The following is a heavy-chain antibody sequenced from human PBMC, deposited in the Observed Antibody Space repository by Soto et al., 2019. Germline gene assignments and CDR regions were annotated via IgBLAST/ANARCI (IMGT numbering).Heavy chain of an antibody. CDR3: ARRYGGTFDY. V-gene: IGHV4-30-2*01. CDR1: GGSISSGGYP. CDR2: IYHSGSI. D-gene: IGHD2-15*01. Sequence: SSETLSLTCAVSGGSISSGGYPWSWIRQPPGKGLEGIVYIYHSGSIYYNPSLKSRVIISVDRSKNQFSLKVRSVTAAETAVYYCARRYGGTFDYSGQGTLVTVSS. J-gene: IGHJ4*02.